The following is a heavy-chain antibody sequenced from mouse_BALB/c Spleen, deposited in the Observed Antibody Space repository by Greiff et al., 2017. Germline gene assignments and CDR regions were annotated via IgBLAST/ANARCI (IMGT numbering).Heavy chain of an antibody. CDR2: IWAGGST. J-gene: IGHJ3*01. CDR3: ARDYGSSYAWFAY. Sequence: QVQLQQSGPGLVAPSQSLSITCTVSGFSLTSYGVHWVRQPPGKGLEWLGVIWAGGSTNYNSALMSRLSISKDNSKSQVFLKMNSLQTDDTAMYYCARDYGSSYAWFAYWGQGTLVTVSA. CDR1: GFSLTSYG. D-gene: IGHD1-1*01. V-gene: IGHV2-9*02.